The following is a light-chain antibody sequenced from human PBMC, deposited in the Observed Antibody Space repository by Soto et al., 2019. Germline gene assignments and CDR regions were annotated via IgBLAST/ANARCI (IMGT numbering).Light chain of an antibody. V-gene: IGKV1-17*01. CDR1: QVITND. J-gene: IGKJ1*01. CDR3: LQLNTYPWT. CDR2: AAS. Sequence: DIQMTLSPSSLSASVGDRLTITCRASQVITNDLGWYQQKPGKAPKRLIYAASTLQSGVPSRFSGSGSGTEFTLTISSLQPEDVATYYCLQLNTYPWTFGQGTKVEIK.